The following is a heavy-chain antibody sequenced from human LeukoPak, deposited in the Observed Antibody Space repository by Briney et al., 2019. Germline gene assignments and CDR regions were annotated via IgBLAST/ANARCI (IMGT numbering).Heavy chain of an antibody. D-gene: IGHD5-24*01. CDR3: AREDRDGYNYFDY. V-gene: IGHV1-46*01. CDR1: GYTFTSYY. J-gene: IGHJ4*02. CDR2: INPSGGSR. Sequence: ASVKVSCKASGYTFTSYYMHWVRQAPGQGLEWMGIINPSGGSRSYAQKFQVRVTMTRDTSTSTVYMELSSLRSEDKAVYYCAREDRDGYNYFDYWGQGTLVTVSS.